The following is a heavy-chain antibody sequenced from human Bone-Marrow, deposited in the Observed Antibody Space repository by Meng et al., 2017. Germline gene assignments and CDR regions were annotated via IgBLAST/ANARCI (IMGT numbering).Heavy chain of an antibody. D-gene: IGHD3-3*01. CDR1: GFTFSSYD. CDR3: ARERSDFWSGYPIYYYYGMDV. Sequence: GESLKISCAASGFTFSSYDMHWVRQATGKGLEWVSAIGTAGDTYYPGSVKGRFTISRDNSKNTLYLQMNSLRAEDTAVYYCARERSDFWSGYPIYYYYGMDVWGQGTTVTVSS. V-gene: IGHV3-13*01. CDR2: IGTAGDT. J-gene: IGHJ6*02.